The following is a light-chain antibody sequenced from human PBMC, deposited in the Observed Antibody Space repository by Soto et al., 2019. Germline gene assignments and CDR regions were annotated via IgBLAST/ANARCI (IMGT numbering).Light chain of an antibody. V-gene: IGKV3-20*01. CDR3: QQYGSSPLT. CDR1: QTLSSNY. J-gene: IGKJ3*01. Sequence: EIVLTQSPGTLSLSPGERATLSCRASQTLSSNYFAWYQQKPGQAPRLLIYGASSRATGLPDRFSGSGSGTDFTLTISSLEPEDFAMYYCQQYGSSPLTFGPGTKVDIE. CDR2: GAS.